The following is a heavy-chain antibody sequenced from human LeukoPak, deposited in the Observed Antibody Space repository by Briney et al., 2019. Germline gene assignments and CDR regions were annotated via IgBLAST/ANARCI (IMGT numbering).Heavy chain of an antibody. CDR2: IKQDGSEK. V-gene: IGHV3-7*01. CDR3: ARGLAYCGGDCYSLDY. Sequence: GGSLTLSCAASGFTFSSYWMSWVRQAPGKGLEWVANIKQDGSEKYYVDSVKGRFTISRDNAKDSLYLQMNSLRAEDTALYYCARGLAYCGGDCYSLDYWGQGTLVTVSS. CDR1: GFTFSSYW. J-gene: IGHJ4*02. D-gene: IGHD2-21*02.